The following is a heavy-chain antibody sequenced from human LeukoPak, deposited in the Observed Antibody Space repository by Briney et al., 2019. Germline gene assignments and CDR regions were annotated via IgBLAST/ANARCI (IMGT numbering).Heavy chain of an antibody. CDR1: GYTFTSYG. Sequence: GASVKVSCKASGYTFTSYGISWVRQAPGQGLEWMGWISAYNGNTNYAQKLQGRVTMTTDTSTSTAYMELRSLRSDDTAVYYCARDEQWLALYYYGMDVWGQGTTVTVSS. V-gene: IGHV1-18*01. CDR2: ISAYNGNT. CDR3: ARDEQWLALYYYGMDV. D-gene: IGHD6-19*01. J-gene: IGHJ6*02.